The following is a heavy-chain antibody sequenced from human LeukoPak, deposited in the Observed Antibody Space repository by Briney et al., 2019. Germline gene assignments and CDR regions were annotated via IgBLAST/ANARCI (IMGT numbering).Heavy chain of an antibody. V-gene: IGHV3-53*01. Sequence: TGGSLRLSCAASGFTVSSNYMSWVRQAPGKGLEWVSVIDNGGSTYYADSVKGRFTISRDNSKSTLYLQMNSLRAEDTAVYYCARDGSARSLGNWGQGTLVSVSS. D-gene: IGHD6-6*01. J-gene: IGHJ4*02. CDR3: ARDGSARSLGN. CDR2: IDNGGST. CDR1: GFTVSSNY.